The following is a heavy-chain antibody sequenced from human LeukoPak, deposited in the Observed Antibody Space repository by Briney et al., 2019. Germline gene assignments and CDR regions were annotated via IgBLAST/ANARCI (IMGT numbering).Heavy chain of an antibody. J-gene: IGHJ4*02. CDR2: INPSGGST. CDR3: ARNPVTTKYFDY. Sequence: GASVKVSCKASGYTFTSYYMHWVRQAPGQGLEWMGIINPSGGSTRYAQTFQGRVTMTRDTSTSTVYMELSSLRSEDTAVYYCARNPVTTKYFDYWGQGTLVTVSS. D-gene: IGHD4-17*01. CDR1: GYTFTSYY. V-gene: IGHV1-46*01.